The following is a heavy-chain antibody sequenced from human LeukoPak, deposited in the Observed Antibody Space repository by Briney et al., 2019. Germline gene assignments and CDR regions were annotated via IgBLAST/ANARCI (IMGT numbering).Heavy chain of an antibody. CDR3: AGGLEYYDSSGYLTTPFDY. CDR2: IIPIFGTA. Sequence: SVKVSCKASGGTFSSYAISWVRQAPGQGLEWMGRIIPIFGTANYAQNFQGRVTITTDESTSTAYMELSSLRSEDTAVYYCAGGLEYYDSSGYLTTPFDYWGQGTLVTVSS. CDR1: GGTFSSYA. V-gene: IGHV1-69*05. D-gene: IGHD3-22*01. J-gene: IGHJ4*02.